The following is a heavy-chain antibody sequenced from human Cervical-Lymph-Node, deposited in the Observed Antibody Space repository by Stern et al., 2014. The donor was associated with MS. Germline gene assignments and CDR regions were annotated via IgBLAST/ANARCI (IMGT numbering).Heavy chain of an antibody. J-gene: IGHJ6*02. CDR1: GFTFNSYT. CDR2: ISVSSGYI. CDR3: ARELVGGDYDLTLSRYDYYYAMDV. V-gene: IGHV3-21*06. Sequence: EVQLVESGGGLVKPGGSLRLSCAASGFTFNSYTMNWVRQAPGKGLEWVSSISVSSGYINYADSVQGRFTISRDNVESSVFLQMNSLRAEDTGVYCCARELVGGDYDLTLSRYDYYYAMDVWGQGTTVTVSS. D-gene: IGHD2-21*02.